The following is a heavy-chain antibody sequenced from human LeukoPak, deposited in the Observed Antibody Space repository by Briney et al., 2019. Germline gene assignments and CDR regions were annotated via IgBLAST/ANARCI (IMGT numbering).Heavy chain of an antibody. CDR1: GFTFSSYW. J-gene: IGHJ4*02. V-gene: IGHV3-74*01. CDR2: INSDGSST. Sequence: QPGGSLRLSCAASGFTFSSYWMHWVRQAPGKGLVWVSSINSDGSSTSYADSVKGRFTISRDNAKNTLYLQTDSLRAEDTAVYYCAKGGTHYYGSGEGVDYWGQGTLVTVSS. CDR3: AKGGTHYYGSGEGVDY. D-gene: IGHD3-10*01.